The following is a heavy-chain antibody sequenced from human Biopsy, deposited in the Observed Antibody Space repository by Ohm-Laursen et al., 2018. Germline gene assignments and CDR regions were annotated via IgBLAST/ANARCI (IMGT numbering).Heavy chain of an antibody. CDR2: ISYNERT. CDR3: VREPKTGTAEAWYFDL. D-gene: IGHD3-9*01. CDR1: DFPLSSGAFY. Sequence: SQTLSLTCCVSDFPLSSGAFYWSWIRQRPGKGLEWIGYISYNERTHYNPSLTSRLAISFDTSNNRISLQLRSVSVADTAVYYCVREPKTGTAEAWYFDLWGRGSPVTVPS. V-gene: IGHV4-31*03. J-gene: IGHJ2*01.